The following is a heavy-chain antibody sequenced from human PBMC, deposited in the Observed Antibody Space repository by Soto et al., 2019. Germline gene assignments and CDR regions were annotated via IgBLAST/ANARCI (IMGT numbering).Heavy chain of an antibody. CDR3: AKSPEQLVHGVFDY. D-gene: IGHD6-6*01. CDR1: GFTLGTYV. J-gene: IGHJ4*02. Sequence: EVQLLESGGGLVQPGGSLRLSCAASGFTLGTYVMSWVRQAPGKGLEWVSGIDSGGGGTYYADSVKGRFTISRDNSKNTLSLQMNGLRAEDTAVFYCAKSPEQLVHGVFDYWGQGTLVNVSS. CDR2: IDSGGGGT. V-gene: IGHV3-23*01.